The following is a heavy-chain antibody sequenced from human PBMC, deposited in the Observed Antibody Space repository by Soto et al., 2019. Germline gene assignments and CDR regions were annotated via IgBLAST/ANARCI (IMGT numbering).Heavy chain of an antibody. D-gene: IGHD6-19*01. Sequence: EVQLLESGGGLVQPGGSLRLSCAASGFTFSSYAMSWVRQAPGKGREWVSAISGSGGSTYYADSVKGRFTISRDNSKNTLDLQMNSLRAEDTAVYYCAKSHSSGWYWFDPWGQGTLVTVSS. CDR3: AKSHSSGWYWFDP. CDR2: ISGSGGST. J-gene: IGHJ5*02. V-gene: IGHV3-23*01. CDR1: GFTFSSYA.